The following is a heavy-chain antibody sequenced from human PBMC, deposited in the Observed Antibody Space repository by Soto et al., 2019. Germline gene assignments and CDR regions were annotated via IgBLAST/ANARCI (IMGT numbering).Heavy chain of an antibody. D-gene: IGHD3-3*01. Sequence: QLQLQESGPGLGKPSETLSLTCTVSGGSIINSIYYWGWIRQPPGKGLEWIGSTYYSGSANYNPSLKSRVTISVDTSKNQLSLKLSSVTAADTAVYYCARHGDFWSGSQGYNWFDPWGQGTLVTVSS. CDR2: TYYSGSA. J-gene: IGHJ5*02. V-gene: IGHV4-39*01. CDR1: GGSIINSIYY. CDR3: ARHGDFWSGSQGYNWFDP.